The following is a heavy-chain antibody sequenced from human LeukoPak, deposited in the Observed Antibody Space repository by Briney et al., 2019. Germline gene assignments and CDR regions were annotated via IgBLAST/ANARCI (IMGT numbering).Heavy chain of an antibody. Sequence: PGGSLRLSCAASGFTFSSYAMSWVRQAPGKGLEWVSAISGSGGSTYYADSVKGRFTISRDNSKNTLYLQMNSLRAEDTAVYYCAKESSGSYYLKLDYFDYWGQGTLVTVSS. V-gene: IGHV3-23*01. CDR1: GFTFSSYA. CDR2: ISGSGGST. J-gene: IGHJ4*02. CDR3: AKESSGSYYLKLDYFDY. D-gene: IGHD1-26*01.